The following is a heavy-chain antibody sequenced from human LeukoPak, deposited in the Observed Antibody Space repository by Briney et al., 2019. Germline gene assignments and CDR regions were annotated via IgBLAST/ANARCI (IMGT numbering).Heavy chain of an antibody. CDR3: AREAFAVGKNFDY. Sequence: ASVKVSCKASGYTFTSYGFSWVRQAPGQGLEWMGWISAYNGDTKYALNLQGRVTMTTDTSTSTAYMELRSLRSDDTAVHYCAREAFAVGKNFDYWGQGTQVTVSS. CDR2: ISAYNGDT. V-gene: IGHV1-18*01. CDR1: GYTFTSYG. J-gene: IGHJ4*02. D-gene: IGHD2-21*01.